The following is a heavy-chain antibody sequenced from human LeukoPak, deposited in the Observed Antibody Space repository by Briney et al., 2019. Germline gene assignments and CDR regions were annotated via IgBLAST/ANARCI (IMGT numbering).Heavy chain of an antibody. J-gene: IGHJ4*02. CDR2: INTNTGNP. Sequence: ASVKVSCKASGYTFSTYPMNWVRQAPGQGLEWMGWINTNTGNPTYAQGFTGRFVFSLDTSVSTAYLQISSLKAEDTAVYYCAREVVVGATSRDYWGQGTLVTVSS. D-gene: IGHD1-26*01. CDR3: AREVVVGATSRDY. V-gene: IGHV7-4-1*02. CDR1: GYTFSTYP.